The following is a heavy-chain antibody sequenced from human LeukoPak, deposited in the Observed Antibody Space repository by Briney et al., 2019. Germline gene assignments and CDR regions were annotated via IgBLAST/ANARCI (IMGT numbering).Heavy chain of an antibody. Sequence: SETLSLTCAVYGGSFSGYYWGWIRQPPGKGLEWIGEINHSGSTNYNPSLKSRVTISVDTSKNQFSLKLSSVTAADTAVYYCARVVRYCSGGSCYSGLYYFDYWGQGTLVTVSS. D-gene: IGHD2-15*01. CDR2: INHSGST. CDR1: GGSFSGYY. J-gene: IGHJ4*02. CDR3: ARVVRYCSGGSCYSGLYYFDY. V-gene: IGHV4-34*01.